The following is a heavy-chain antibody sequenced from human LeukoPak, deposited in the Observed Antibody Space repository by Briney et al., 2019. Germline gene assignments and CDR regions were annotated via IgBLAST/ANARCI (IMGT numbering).Heavy chain of an antibody. Sequence: GRSLRLSCAASGFIFSNYGMHWVRQAPGKGLEWVAFIQYNGTTKDYADSVKGRFTISRDNSKNTVSLQMNSLTAEDTALYYGEKGTRGEYNLGYNKFAYWGQGTLVTVSS. CDR1: GFIFSNYG. J-gene: IGHJ4*02. D-gene: IGHD5-18*01. CDR3: EKGTRGEYNLGYNKFAY. V-gene: IGHV3-30*02. CDR2: IQYNGTTK.